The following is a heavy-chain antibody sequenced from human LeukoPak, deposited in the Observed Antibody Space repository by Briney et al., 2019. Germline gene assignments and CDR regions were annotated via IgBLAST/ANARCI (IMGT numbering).Heavy chain of an antibody. CDR3: ARGGRYYYGSGRLDY. Sequence: PGGSLRLSCAASGFPFRSFEVNWVRQAPGKGLEWVSYISSSGSTIYYADSVKGRFTISRDNAKNSLYLQMNRLRAEDTAVYYCARGGRYYYGSGRLDYWGQGTLVTVSS. J-gene: IGHJ4*02. D-gene: IGHD3-10*01. CDR1: GFPFRSFE. V-gene: IGHV3-48*03. CDR2: ISSSGSTI.